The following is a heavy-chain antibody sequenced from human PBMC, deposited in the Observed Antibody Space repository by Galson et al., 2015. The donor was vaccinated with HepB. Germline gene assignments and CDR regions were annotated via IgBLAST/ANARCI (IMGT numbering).Heavy chain of an antibody. CDR2: IWHDGSYK. J-gene: IGHJ4*02. D-gene: IGHD5-12*01. V-gene: IGHV3-33*01. Sequence: SLRLSCAASGFTFSNYGMHWVRQAPGKGLEWVAVIWHDGSYKYYADSVKGRFTISRDNSKNTLYLQMNSLRAEDTALYYCVRDWGATITSTFDYWGQGILVTVSS. CDR3: VRDWGATITSTFDY. CDR1: GFTFSNYG.